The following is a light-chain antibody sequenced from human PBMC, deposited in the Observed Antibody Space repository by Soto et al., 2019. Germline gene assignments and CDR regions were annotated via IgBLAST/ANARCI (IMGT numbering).Light chain of an antibody. CDR1: QDIRNN. CDR3: QRYNGARET. Sequence: DIQMTQSPSSRSASVGDRVTITCRASQDIRNNLAWYQQKPGKVPKVLIYAASTLQSGVPSRFSGSGSGTYFTLTISSLQPEDVATYYCQRYNGARETFGPGTKVDIK. CDR2: AAS. V-gene: IGKV1-27*01. J-gene: IGKJ3*01.